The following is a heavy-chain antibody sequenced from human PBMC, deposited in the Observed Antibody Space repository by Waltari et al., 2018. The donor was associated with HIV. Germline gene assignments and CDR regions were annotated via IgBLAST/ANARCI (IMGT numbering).Heavy chain of an antibody. CDR1: GSSCINYW. J-gene: IGHJ4*02. D-gene: IGHD2-15*01. CDR3: ARSSPRTPTDY. Sequence: VHLVQSGAEVNKPGESLTISCTSSGSSCINYWIGWVRQKPGKGLEWLGIIYPGDSDTIYSPSFQGQVTISADKSITTAYLQWSSLKASDTAMYYCARSSPRTPTDYWGQGTLVTVSS. V-gene: IGHV5-51*03. CDR2: IYPGDSDT.